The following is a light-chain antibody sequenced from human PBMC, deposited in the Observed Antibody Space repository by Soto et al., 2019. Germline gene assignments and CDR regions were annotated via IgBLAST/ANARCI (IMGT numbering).Light chain of an antibody. J-gene: IGLJ2*01. CDR1: SGHSRNA. CDR2: INSDGSH. Sequence: QLVLTQSPSASASLGASVKLTCTLSSGHSRNAIAWHQQQPEKGPRYLTKINSDGSHIKGDEIPDRFSGSSSGAERYLTISSLQSEDEADYYCQAWVTGIGVFGGGTKLTVL. V-gene: IGLV4-69*01. CDR3: QAWVTGIGV.